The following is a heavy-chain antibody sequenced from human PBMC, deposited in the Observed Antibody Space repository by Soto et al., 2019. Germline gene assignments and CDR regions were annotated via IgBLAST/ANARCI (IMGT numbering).Heavy chain of an antibody. CDR3: ARHPGILVWYFDL. V-gene: IGHV4-39*01. Sequence: QLQLQESGPGLVKPSETLSLTCTVSGGSISSSSYYWGWIRQPPGKGLEWIGSIYYSGSTYYNPSLKSRVTISVDTSKNQFSLKLSSVTAADTAVYYCARHPGILVWYFDLWGRGTLVTVSS. J-gene: IGHJ2*01. D-gene: IGHD2-21*01. CDR2: IYYSGST. CDR1: GGSISSSSYY.